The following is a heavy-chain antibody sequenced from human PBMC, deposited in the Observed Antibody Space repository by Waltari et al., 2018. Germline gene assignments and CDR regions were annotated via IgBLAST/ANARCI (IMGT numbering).Heavy chain of an antibody. CDR2: IYYSGST. CDR3: ARDGDAYSFSFDY. D-gene: IGHD5-18*01. J-gene: IGHJ4*02. Sequence: QVQLQESGPGLVKPSQTLSLTCTVSGDSIRSSDHYWSWIRQPPGRGLEWIGYIYYSGSTYYNSSLKSRATILVDASKNQFSLKLTSVTAADTAVYYCARDGDAYSFSFDYWGPGALVTVSS. CDR1: GDSIRSSDHY. V-gene: IGHV4-30-4*01.